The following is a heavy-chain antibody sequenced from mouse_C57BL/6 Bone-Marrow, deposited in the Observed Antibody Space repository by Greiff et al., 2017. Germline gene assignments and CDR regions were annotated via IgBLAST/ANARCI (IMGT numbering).Heavy chain of an antibody. V-gene: IGHV1-50*01. D-gene: IGHD2-3*01. CDR2: IDPSDSYT. CDR1: GYTFTSYW. J-gene: IGHJ4*01. Sequence: VQLQQPGAELVKPGASVKLSCKASGYTFTSYWMQWVKQRPGQGLEWIGEIDPSDSYTNYNQKFKGKATLTVDPSSSTAYMQLSSLTSEDSAVYYCARWYDGYYHYAMDYWGQGTSVTVSS. CDR3: ARWYDGYYHYAMDY.